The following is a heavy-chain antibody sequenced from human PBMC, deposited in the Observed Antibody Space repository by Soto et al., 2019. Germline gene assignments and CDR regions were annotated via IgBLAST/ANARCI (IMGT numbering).Heavy chain of an antibody. D-gene: IGHD3-10*02. CDR3: AHSPRITMYDY. CDR2: IYWDDDK. V-gene: IGHV2-5*02. CDR1: GFSLSTNGVG. Sequence: QITLKESGPTLVKPTQTLRLTCTFSGFSLSTNGVGVGWIRQPPGKALEWLALIYWDDDKRYSPSLKSRLTITKDTSKNRVVLTMTNMDPVDTATYYCAHSPRITMYDYWGQGTLVTVSS. J-gene: IGHJ4*02.